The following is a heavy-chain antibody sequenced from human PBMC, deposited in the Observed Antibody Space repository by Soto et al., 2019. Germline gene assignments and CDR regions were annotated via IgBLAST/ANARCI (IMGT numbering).Heavy chain of an antibody. D-gene: IGHD3-22*01. V-gene: IGHV3-23*01. CDR2: ISGSGGST. CDR1: GFTFSSYA. J-gene: IGHJ6*02. CDR3: AKDDRGYYYDSSGYYPYYYYGMDV. Sequence: GGSLRLSCAASGFTFSSYAMSWVRQAPGKGLEWVSAISGSGGSTYYADSVKVRFTISRDNSKNTLYLQMNSLRAEDTAVYYCAKDDRGYYYDSSGYYPYYYYGMDVWGQGTTVTVSS.